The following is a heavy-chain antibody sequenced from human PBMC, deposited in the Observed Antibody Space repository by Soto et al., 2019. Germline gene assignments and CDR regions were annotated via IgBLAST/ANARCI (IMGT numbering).Heavy chain of an antibody. CDR3: ARELERVFDY. J-gene: IGHJ4*02. Sequence: VQLVESGGGLVKPGGSLRLSCAASGFTFSSYAMHWVRQAPGKGLEWVAVIAYDGRNKYYADSVKGRFTISRDNSKNTLYLQMNSLRIEDTAVYYCARELERVFDYWGQGTLVTVSS. V-gene: IGHV3-30*04. CDR1: GFTFSSYA. CDR2: IAYDGRNK. D-gene: IGHD1-1*01.